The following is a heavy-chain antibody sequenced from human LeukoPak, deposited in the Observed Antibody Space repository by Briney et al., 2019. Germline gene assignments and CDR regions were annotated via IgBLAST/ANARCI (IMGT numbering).Heavy chain of an antibody. V-gene: IGHV1-8*01. Sequence: ASVKVSCKASGYTFTNYDINWVRQATGQGLEWMGWINPNSGNTGYAQKFQGRVTITRNTPISTAYMELSSLRSEDTAVYYCAKDWAHDVGATTWILDRGPYYFDYWGQGTLVTVSS. CDR1: GYTFTNYD. CDR3: AKDWAHDVGATTWILDRGPYYFDY. D-gene: IGHD1-26*01. CDR2: INPNSGNT. J-gene: IGHJ4*02.